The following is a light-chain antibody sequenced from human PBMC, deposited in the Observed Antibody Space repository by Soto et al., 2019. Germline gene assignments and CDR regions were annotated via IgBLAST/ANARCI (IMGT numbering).Light chain of an antibody. V-gene: IGLV2-23*01. CDR3: CSYAGSSLYV. CDR2: EGS. CDR1: SSDVGSYNL. Sequence: LTQPASVSGSPGQSITISCTGTSSDVGSYNLVSWYQQHPGKAPKLMIYEGSKRPSGVSNRFSGSKSGNTASLTISGLQAEDEADYYCCSYAGSSLYVFGTGTKATVL. J-gene: IGLJ1*01.